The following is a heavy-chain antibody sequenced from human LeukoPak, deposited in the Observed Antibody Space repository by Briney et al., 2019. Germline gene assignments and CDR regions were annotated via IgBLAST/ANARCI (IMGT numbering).Heavy chain of an antibody. V-gene: IGHV4-4*02. CDR1: GGSISSSNW. CDR2: INHSGST. J-gene: IGHJ4*02. D-gene: IGHD5-18*01. CDR3: ARDSYGSLLDY. Sequence: SETLSLTCAVSGGSISSSNWWSWVRQPPGKGLEWIGEINHSGSTNYNPSLKSRVTISVDTSKNQFSLKLSSVTAADTAVYYCARDSYGSLLDYWGQGTLVTVSS.